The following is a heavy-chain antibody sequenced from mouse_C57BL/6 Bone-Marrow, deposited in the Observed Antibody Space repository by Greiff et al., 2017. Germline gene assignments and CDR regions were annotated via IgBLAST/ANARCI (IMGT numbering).Heavy chain of an antibody. J-gene: IGHJ4*01. V-gene: IGHV1-76*01. CDR2: IYPGSGNT. D-gene: IGHD1-1*01. CDR1: GYTFTDYY. Sequence: QVQLQQSGAELVRPGASVKLSCKASGYTFTDYYINWVKQRPGQGLEWIARIYPGSGNTYYNEKLKGKATLTAEKSSSTAYMQLSSLTSEDSAVYFCASLYYGSRGYAMDYWGQGTSVTVSS. CDR3: ASLYYGSRGYAMDY.